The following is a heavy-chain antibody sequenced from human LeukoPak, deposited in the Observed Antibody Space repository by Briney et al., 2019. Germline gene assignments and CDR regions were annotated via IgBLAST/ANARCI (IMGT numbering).Heavy chain of an antibody. D-gene: IGHD4-17*01. CDR2: INHSGST. Sequence: PSETLSLTCAVYGGSSSGYYWSWIRQPPGKGLEWIREINHSGSTNYNPSLKSRVTISVDTSKNQFSLKLSSVTAADTAVYYCASRSYGDYAGRIDYWGQGTLVTVSS. CDR1: GGSSSGYY. J-gene: IGHJ4*02. V-gene: IGHV4-34*01. CDR3: ASRSYGDYAGRIDY.